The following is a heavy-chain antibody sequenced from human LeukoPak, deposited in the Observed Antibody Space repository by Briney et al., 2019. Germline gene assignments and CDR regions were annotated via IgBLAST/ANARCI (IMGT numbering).Heavy chain of an antibody. CDR2: IIPIFGTA. CDR1: GGTFSSYA. V-gene: IGHV1-69*01. D-gene: IGHD6-13*01. Sequence: SVKDSCKASGGTFSSYAISWVRQAPGQGLEWMGGIIPIFGTANYAQKFQGRVTITADESTSTAYMELSSLRSEDTAVYYCARPRGGIAAGSYYYYYGMDVWGKGTTVTVSS. CDR3: ARPRGGIAAGSYYYYYGMDV. J-gene: IGHJ6*04.